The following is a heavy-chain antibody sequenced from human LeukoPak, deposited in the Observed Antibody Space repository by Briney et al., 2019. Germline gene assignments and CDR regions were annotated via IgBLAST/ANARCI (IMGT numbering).Heavy chain of an antibody. CDR2: IRQDGSER. Sequence: GGSLRLSCEASGFIFIHFWMSWVRQAPGKGLEWVASIRQDGSERYYVDSVKGRFNISRDNAKNSLYLQVNSLRVEDTAIYYCARQNLYYDFWSGYSRDYYYMDVWGKGTTVTVSS. V-gene: IGHV3-7*01. J-gene: IGHJ6*03. CDR1: GFIFIHFW. CDR3: ARQNLYYDFWSGYSRDYYYMDV. D-gene: IGHD3-3*01.